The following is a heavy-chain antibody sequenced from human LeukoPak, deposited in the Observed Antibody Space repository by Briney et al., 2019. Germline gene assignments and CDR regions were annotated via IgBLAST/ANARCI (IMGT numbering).Heavy chain of an antibody. J-gene: IGHJ3*02. V-gene: IGHV4-4*07. CDR3: ARDRHPGVTMVRGVIDDAFDI. D-gene: IGHD3-10*01. Sequence: PSETLSLTCTVSGGSISSYYWSWIRQPPGKGLEWIGRIYTSGSTNYNPSLKSRVTMSVDTSKNQFSLKLSSVTAADTAVYYCARDRHPGVTMVRGVIDDAFDIWGQGTMVTVSS. CDR2: IYTSGST. CDR1: GGSISSYY.